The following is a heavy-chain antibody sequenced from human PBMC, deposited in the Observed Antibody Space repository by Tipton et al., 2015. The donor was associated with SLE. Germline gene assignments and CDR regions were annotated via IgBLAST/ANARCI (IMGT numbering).Heavy chain of an antibody. Sequence: TLSLTCAVYGGSFSSGSYYWGWIRHPAGKGLEWIGRIYTSGGTNYNPSLKSRVTISVDTSKNQFSLKPSSVTAADTAVYYCARDRCRGGSCYLDAFDIWGQGTMVTVSS. V-gene: IGHV4-61*02. J-gene: IGHJ3*02. CDR3: ARDRCRGGSCYLDAFDI. D-gene: IGHD2-15*01. CDR1: GGSFSSGSYY. CDR2: IYTSGGT.